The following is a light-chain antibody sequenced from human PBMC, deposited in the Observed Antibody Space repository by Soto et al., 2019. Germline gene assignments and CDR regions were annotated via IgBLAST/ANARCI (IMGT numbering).Light chain of an antibody. J-gene: IGKJ1*01. CDR1: QTVSNNY. V-gene: IGKV3-20*01. CDR2: GAS. CDR3: QQYGNSGT. Sequence: IVFSQSPGTLSLSPGERATLSCRASQTVSNNYLAWYQQKPGQAPSLLIYGASNRGTGTPNSFGGSGAATDFILTISRLEPDDVAVYYCQQYGNSGTFGQGTKVDIK.